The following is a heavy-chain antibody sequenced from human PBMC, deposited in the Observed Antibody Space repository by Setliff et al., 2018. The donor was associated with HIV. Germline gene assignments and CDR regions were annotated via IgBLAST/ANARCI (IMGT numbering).Heavy chain of an antibody. J-gene: IGHJ3*01. Sequence: SETLSLTCTVSSGYMSGQFWTWIRQTPGEGLEWIGNIYLGETTNYNPSLKSRATISLDTSKRQFSLHLTSVTAADTAIYYCARDPSQYLDFLFDPQPFNVWGHGTMVTVS. D-gene: IGHD3-9*01. CDR2: IYLGETT. V-gene: IGHV4-59*11. CDR3: ARDPSQYLDFLFDPQPFNV. CDR1: SGYMSGQF.